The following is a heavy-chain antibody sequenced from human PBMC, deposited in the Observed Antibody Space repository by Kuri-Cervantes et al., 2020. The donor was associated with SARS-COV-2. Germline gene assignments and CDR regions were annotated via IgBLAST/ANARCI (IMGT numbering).Heavy chain of an antibody. Sequence: GGSLRLSCAASGFNFSRTDMHWVRQAPGKGLEWVAVISYDGKKKKCIGSGKGRFTISRDNSKNTLYLQMNSLRAEDTAVYYCARGIRGSWYVFDYWGQGTLVTVSS. J-gene: IGHJ4*02. V-gene: IGHV3-30*03. CDR2: ISYDGKKK. D-gene: IGHD6-13*01. CDR1: GFNFSRTD. CDR3: ARGIRGSWYVFDY.